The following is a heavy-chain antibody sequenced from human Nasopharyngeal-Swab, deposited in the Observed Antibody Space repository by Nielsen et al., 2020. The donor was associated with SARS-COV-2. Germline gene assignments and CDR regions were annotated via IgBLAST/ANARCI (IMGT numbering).Heavy chain of an antibody. D-gene: IGHD2-15*01. CDR3: ARDSRVAYSVDV. V-gene: IGHV3-48*02. CDR2: ISGGSRAI. J-gene: IGHJ6*02. Sequence: WIRQPPGKGLEWVSYISGGSRAIYYADSVTGRFTISRDNGKNSLYLQMSSLRDEDTAVYYCARDSRVAYSVDVWGQGTTVTVSS.